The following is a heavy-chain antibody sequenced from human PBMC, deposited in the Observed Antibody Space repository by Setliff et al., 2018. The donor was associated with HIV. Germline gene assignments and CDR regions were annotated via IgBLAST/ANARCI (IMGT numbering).Heavy chain of an antibody. CDR3: ARGSYGDYEGSAEYLQH. CDR2: IYTSGST. J-gene: IGHJ1*01. D-gene: IGHD4-17*01. Sequence: SETLSLTCTVSGDSISSYYWNWIRRPAGKGLEWIGRIYTSGSTSYNPSLKSRVTMSVDTSKNQFSLKLSSVTAADTAVYYCARGSYGDYEGSAEYLQHWGQGTLVTVSS. CDR1: GDSISSYY. V-gene: IGHV4-4*07.